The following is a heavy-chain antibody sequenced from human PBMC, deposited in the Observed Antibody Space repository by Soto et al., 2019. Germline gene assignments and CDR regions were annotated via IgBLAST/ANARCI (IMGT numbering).Heavy chain of an antibody. V-gene: IGHV4-59*12. J-gene: IGHJ4*02. CDR3: ARDRPSSSRFRRPDEYYFDH. D-gene: IGHD2-2*01. CDR2: FCYSGNT. CDR1: GGSISTYC. Sequence: PSETLSLTCTVSGGSISTYCWSWIRQPPGKGLEWIGYFCYSGNTNYNPSLKSRVTISVDTSKNQFSLKLSSVTAADTAVYYCARDRPSSSRFRRPDEYYFDHWGQVPLVTVSP.